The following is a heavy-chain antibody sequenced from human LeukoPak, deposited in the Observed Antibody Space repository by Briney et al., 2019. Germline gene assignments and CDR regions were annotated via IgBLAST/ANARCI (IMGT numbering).Heavy chain of an antibody. CDR2: ISSSGSTI. CDR3: AGRRYYDSTGPIMYYFDY. V-gene: IGHV3-48*03. J-gene: IGHJ4*02. CDR1: GLIFSNYE. Sequence: QPGGSLRLSCAASGLIFSNYEMNWVRQAPGKGLEWVSYISSSGSTIYYADSVKGRFTISRDNAKNSLYLQMNSLRAEDTAVYYCAGRRYYDSTGPIMYYFDYWGQGTLVTVSS. D-gene: IGHD3-22*01.